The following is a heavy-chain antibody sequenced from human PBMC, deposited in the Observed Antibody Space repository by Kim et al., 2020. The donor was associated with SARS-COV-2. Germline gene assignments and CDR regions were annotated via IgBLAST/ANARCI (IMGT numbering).Heavy chain of an antibody. D-gene: IGHD2-15*01. Sequence: GGSLRLSCAASGVSFNNYWMGWVRQAPGKGLEWVAHIKEDGSEKYHVDSVEGRFTISRDNAKNSLYLQMNSLRAEDTAMYYCARDRGYCSGGSCYSIFDYWGQGTHFTVSS. V-gene: IGHV3-7*03. CDR3: ARDRGYCSGGSCYSIFDY. CDR1: GVSFNNYW. J-gene: IGHJ4*02. CDR2: IKEDGSEK.